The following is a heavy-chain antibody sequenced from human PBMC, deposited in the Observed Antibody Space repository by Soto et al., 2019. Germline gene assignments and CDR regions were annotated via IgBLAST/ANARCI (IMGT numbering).Heavy chain of an antibody. CDR3: ARSSSGWYSLDY. V-gene: IGHV4-59*01. CDR2: FSNSGST. CDR1: GGSISSYY. J-gene: IGHJ4*02. Sequence: QVQLQESGPGLVKPSETLSLTCTVSGGSISSYYWSWIRQPPGKGLEWIGYFSNSGSTNYNPSLKSRVTISVDTSKKQFSLKLSSVTAADTAVYYCARSSSGWYSLDYWGQGILVTVSS. D-gene: IGHD6-19*01.